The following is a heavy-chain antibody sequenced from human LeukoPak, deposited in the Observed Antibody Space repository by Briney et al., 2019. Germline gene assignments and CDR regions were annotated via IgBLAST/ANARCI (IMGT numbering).Heavy chain of an antibody. CDR3: ATAKYSSSPAF. Sequence: GGSLRLSCAASGFTFSSYWMHWVRQAPGKGLVWVSRINSDESSTSYADSVKGRFTISRDNAKNTLYLQMNSLRAEDTAVYYCATAKYSSSPAFWGQGTLVTVSS. CDR1: GFTFSSYW. J-gene: IGHJ4*02. D-gene: IGHD6-13*01. CDR2: INSDESST. V-gene: IGHV3-74*01.